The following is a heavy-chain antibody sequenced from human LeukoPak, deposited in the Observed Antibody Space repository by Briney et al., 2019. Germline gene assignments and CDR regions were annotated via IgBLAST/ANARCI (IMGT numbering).Heavy chain of an antibody. CDR1: GGSINNYY. J-gene: IGHJ4*02. V-gene: IGHV4-59*01. Sequence: SETLSLTCSVSGGSINNYYRGWIRRPPGRGLEYIGHIYYTGKTDYNPSFKSRVTMSVDTSKNQLSLKLNFLTAADTAVYYCARWDCSSGTCYYLDYWGQGTLVIVSS. CDR2: IYYTGKT. D-gene: IGHD2-15*01. CDR3: ARWDCSSGTCYYLDY.